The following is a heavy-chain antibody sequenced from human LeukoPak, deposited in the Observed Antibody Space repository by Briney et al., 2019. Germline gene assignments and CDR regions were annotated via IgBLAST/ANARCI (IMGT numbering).Heavy chain of an antibody. CDR2: IKDEGRDK. Sequence: GGSLSLSCAASGSTFSRSWMTWVRQPPGKGLEWVASIKDEGRDKYYVGSVKDRFTISRDNDKNSLYLKMNSLRVEDTAVYYCADLGYNDGGQGTLGTVSS. CDR3: ADLGYND. CDR1: GSTFSRSW. J-gene: IGHJ4*02. D-gene: IGHD2-15*01. V-gene: IGHV3-7*01.